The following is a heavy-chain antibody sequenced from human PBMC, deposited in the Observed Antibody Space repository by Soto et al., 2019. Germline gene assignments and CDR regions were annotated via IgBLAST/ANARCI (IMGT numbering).Heavy chain of an antibody. CDR1: GGSISSYY. D-gene: IGHD3-22*01. CDR3: ARFKNYDSSGYYFYAFDI. CDR2: IYYSGST. J-gene: IGHJ3*02. Sequence: SETLSLTCTVSGGSISSYYWSWIRQPPGKGLEWIGYIYYSGSTNYNPSLKSRVTISVDTSKNQFSLKLSSVTAADTAVYYCARFKNYDSSGYYFYAFDIWGQGTMVTVSS. V-gene: IGHV4-59*01.